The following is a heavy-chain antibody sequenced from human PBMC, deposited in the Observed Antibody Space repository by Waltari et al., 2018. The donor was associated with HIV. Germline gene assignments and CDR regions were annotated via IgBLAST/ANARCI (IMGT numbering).Heavy chain of an antibody. Sequence: EVQLVESGGGLVQPGGSLSLPCAASGFTFRSHWMHWVRQAPGKGLVWVSRIHSDGSSTSYADFVKGRFTISRDNAKNTLYLEMNSLRAEDTAVYYCARREATVVRGVYYYGMDVWGQGTTVTVSS. J-gene: IGHJ6*02. D-gene: IGHD3-10*01. CDR2: IHSDGSST. CDR1: GFTFRSHW. CDR3: ARREATVVRGVYYYGMDV. V-gene: IGHV3-74*01.